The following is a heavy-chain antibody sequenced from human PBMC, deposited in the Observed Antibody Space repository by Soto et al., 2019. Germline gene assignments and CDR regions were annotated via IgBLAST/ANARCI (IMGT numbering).Heavy chain of an antibody. CDR3: ARDKRVTMIGGWFDP. D-gene: IGHD3-22*01. J-gene: IGHJ5*02. V-gene: IGHV4-38-2*02. CDR2: IYHSGKT. CDR1: GYSISSGYY. Sequence: SETLSLTCVVSGYSISSGYYWAWVRQPPGKEPEWIGSIYHSGKTYYKPSLRSRVTVSVDTSKNQFSMKLISVTAADTAVYYCARDKRVTMIGGWFDPWGQGTLVTVSS.